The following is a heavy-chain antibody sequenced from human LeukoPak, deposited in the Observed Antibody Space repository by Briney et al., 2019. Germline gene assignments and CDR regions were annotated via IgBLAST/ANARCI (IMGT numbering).Heavy chain of an antibody. CDR2: SSRSGSII. Sequence: PGGSLRLSCAASGFTFSGYEMNWVRQAPGKGLEWVSYSSRSGSIIYYADSVKGRFTISRDNAKNSLYLQMNSLRAEDTAVYYCARGGPYFDYWGQGTLATVSS. CDR3: ARGGPYFDY. J-gene: IGHJ4*02. CDR1: GFTFSGYE. V-gene: IGHV3-48*03.